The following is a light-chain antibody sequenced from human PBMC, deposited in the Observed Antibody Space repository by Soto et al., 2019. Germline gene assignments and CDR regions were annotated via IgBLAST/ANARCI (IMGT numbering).Light chain of an antibody. Sequence: DIQMTQSPSSLSASVGDRVTITCRASQSISSYLNWYQQKPGKAPKLLIYAASSLQSGVPSRFSGSGSGTDFTLTISSLQPENFATYYCQQSYSTLTFGPGTKVAIQ. CDR2: AAS. CDR3: QQSYSTLT. CDR1: QSISSY. J-gene: IGKJ3*01. V-gene: IGKV1-39*01.